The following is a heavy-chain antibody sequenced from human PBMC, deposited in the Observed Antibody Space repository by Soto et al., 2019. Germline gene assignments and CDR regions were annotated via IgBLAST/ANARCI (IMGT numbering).Heavy chain of an antibody. V-gene: IGHV1-8*01. CDR3: ARWPDGYYYYGMDV. Sequence: QVPLVQSGAGVKKPGASVKVSCKASGYTFTSYDINWVRQATGQGLEWMGWMNPNSGNTGYAQKFQGRVTMTRNTSISTAYMELSSLRSEDTAVYYCARWPDGYYYYGMDVWGQGTTVTVSS. J-gene: IGHJ6*02. CDR2: MNPNSGNT. CDR1: GYTFTSYD.